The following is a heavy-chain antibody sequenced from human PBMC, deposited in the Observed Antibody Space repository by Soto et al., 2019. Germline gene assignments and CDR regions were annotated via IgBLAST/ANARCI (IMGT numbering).Heavy chain of an antibody. CDR2: IYYSGST. CDR3: ARHAVYQLLYY. CDR1: GGSISSSSYY. J-gene: IGHJ4*02. V-gene: IGHV4-39*01. Sequence: SETLSLTCTVSGGSISSSSYYWGWNRQPPGKGLEWIGSIYYSGSTSSNPTLKSRVTISVDTSKNQFSLKLSSVTAVDTAVYYCARHAVYQLLYYWGQGTLVTVSS. D-gene: IGHD2-2*01.